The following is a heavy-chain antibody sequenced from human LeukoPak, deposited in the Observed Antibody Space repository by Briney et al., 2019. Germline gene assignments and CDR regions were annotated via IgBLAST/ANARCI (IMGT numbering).Heavy chain of an antibody. V-gene: IGHV1-69*04. J-gene: IGHJ5*01. D-gene: IGHD2-21*02. CDR2: VIPILDIT. CDR1: GGTFSSHA. CDR3: AVLSDGAYCGGDCFYLDS. Sequence: SVKVSCKASGGTFSSHAMNWVRQAPGQGLEWMGGVIPILDITDYAQKSQGRLTITADKSTGTGYMELSSLRSEDSAVYYCAVLSDGAYCGGDCFYLDSWGQGTLVAVSS.